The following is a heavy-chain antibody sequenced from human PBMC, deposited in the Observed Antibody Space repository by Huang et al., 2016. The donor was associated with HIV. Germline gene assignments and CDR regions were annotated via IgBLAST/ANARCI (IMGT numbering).Heavy chain of an antibody. CDR3: ARTLYYYDSSELNH. D-gene: IGHD3-22*01. CDR1: GYTFTSYY. V-gene: IGHV1-46*01. J-gene: IGHJ5*02. Sequence: QVQLVQSGAEVKKPGASVKVSCKASGYTFTSYYMHWVRQAPGQGLEWMGIINHRGGSTSYAQNVQGRVTMTRDTSTTTVYMELSSLRSEDTAVYYCARTLYYYDSSELNHWGQGTLVTVSS. CDR2: INHRGGST.